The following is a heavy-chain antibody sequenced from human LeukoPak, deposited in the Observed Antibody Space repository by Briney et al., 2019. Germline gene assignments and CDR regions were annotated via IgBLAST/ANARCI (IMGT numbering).Heavy chain of an antibody. CDR2: IYCSGNT. J-gene: IGHJ6*03. D-gene: IGHD5-12*01. Sequence: SETLSLTCTVSGGSISSYYWTWIRQPPGKGLEWIGYIYCSGNTSYNPSLKSRVTISVDTSKNQFSLKLSSVTAADTAVYYCARTPRGYSGYLSFYYYMDVWGKGTTVTVSS. CDR1: GGSISSYY. V-gene: IGHV4-59*08. CDR3: ARTPRGYSGYLSFYYYMDV.